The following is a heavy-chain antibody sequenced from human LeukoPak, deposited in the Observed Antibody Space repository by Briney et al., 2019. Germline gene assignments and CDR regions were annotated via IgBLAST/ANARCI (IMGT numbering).Heavy chain of an antibody. Sequence: GGSLRLSCAASGFTFSNYAMNWVRQAPGKGLEWVSAINGGSTTTYYADSVKGRFTISRDNSKNTLYLQVNSLRAEDTAVYYCARPAGTYDYSYGMDVWGQGTTVTVSS. J-gene: IGHJ6*02. CDR3: ARPAGTYDYSYGMDV. V-gene: IGHV3-23*01. CDR1: GFTFSNYA. CDR2: INGGSTTT. D-gene: IGHD6-19*01.